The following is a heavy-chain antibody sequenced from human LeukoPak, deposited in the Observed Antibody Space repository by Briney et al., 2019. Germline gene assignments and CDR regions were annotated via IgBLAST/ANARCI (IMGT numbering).Heavy chain of an antibody. CDR1: GYIFTGYY. CDR3: ARWGIGDLRNTFDI. Sequence: ASVKVSCKASGYIFTGYYMYWVRQAPGQGLEWMGWINPNSGDTNYAQKFQGWVTMTRDTSISTAYMELSRLKSDDTAVYYCARWGIGDLRNTFDIWGHGTMVTVSS. D-gene: IGHD3-10*01. V-gene: IGHV1-2*04. CDR2: INPNSGDT. J-gene: IGHJ3*02.